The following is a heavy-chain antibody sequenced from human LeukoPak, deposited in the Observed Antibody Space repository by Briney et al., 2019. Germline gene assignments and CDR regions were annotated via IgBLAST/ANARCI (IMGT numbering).Heavy chain of an antibody. CDR2: IKQDGSEK. CDR3: ARDDDWNYEDY. J-gene: IGHJ4*02. CDR1: GFTFGDYA. D-gene: IGHD1-7*01. V-gene: IGHV3-7*01. Sequence: HPGGSLRLSCTASGFTFGDYAMSWVRQAPGKGLEWVANIKQDGSEKYYVDSVKGRFTISRDNAKNSLYLQLNSLRAEDTAVYYCARDDDWNYEDYWGQGTLVTVSS.